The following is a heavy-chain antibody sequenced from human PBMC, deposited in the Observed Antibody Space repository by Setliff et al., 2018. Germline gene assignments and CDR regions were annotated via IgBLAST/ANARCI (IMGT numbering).Heavy chain of an antibody. CDR3: ASPRAEYYYDSSAYYWLDY. J-gene: IGHJ4*02. D-gene: IGHD3-22*01. CDR1: GGTFSTYA. CDR2: IIPILGTP. V-gene: IGHV1-69*13. Sequence: ASVKVSCKASGGTFSTYAISWVRQAPGQGLEWMGGIIPILGTPNYAQKFQGGVTITADESTSTAYMELSGLRSEDTAVYYCASPRAEYYYDSSAYYWLDYWGQGTLVTVSS.